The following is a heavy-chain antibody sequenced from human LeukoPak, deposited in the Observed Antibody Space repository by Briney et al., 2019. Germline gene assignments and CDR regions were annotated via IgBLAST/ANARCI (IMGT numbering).Heavy chain of an antibody. J-gene: IGHJ5*02. CDR2: IYYSGST. Sequence: KPSETLSPTCTVSGGSISSYYWSWIRQPPGKGLEWIGYIYYSGSTNYNPSLKSRVTISVDTSKNQFSLKLSSVTAADTAVYYCASLPASWGQGTLVTVS. D-gene: IGHD1-14*01. V-gene: IGHV4-59*01. CDR1: GGSISSYY. CDR3: ASLPAS.